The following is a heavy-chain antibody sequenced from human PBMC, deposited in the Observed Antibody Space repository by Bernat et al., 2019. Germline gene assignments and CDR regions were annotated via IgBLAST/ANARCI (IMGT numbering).Heavy chain of an antibody. CDR3: AKDLKLD. J-gene: IGHJ4*02. CDR1: GFTFSSYC. V-gene: IGHV3-74*01. Sequence: EVQLVESGGGLVQPGGSLRLSCAASGFTFSSYCMHWVRQAPGKGLVWVSRIKRDGSRTSYADSVKGRFTNSRDNAKNPLYLQMNSLRAEDTAVYYCAKDLKLDWGQGTLVTVSS. CDR2: IKRDGSRT.